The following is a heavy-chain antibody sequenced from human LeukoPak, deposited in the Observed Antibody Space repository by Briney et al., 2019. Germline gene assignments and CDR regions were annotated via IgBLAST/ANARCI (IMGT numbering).Heavy chain of an antibody. Sequence: GASVKVSCKASGGTFSNYAISWVRQAPGQGLEWMGGIIPIFGTANYAQKFRGRVTITADKSTRTAYMELSSLRSEDTAVYYCARDNDSGDPPHFDYWGQGTLVTVSS. V-gene: IGHV1-69*06. CDR3: ARDNDSGDPPHFDY. J-gene: IGHJ4*02. CDR2: IIPIFGTA. CDR1: GGTFSNYA. D-gene: IGHD3-10*01.